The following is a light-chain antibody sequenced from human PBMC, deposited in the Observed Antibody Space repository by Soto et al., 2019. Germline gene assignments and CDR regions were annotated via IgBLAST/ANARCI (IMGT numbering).Light chain of an antibody. CDR1: SSDIGGCHY. J-gene: IGLJ2*01. V-gene: IGLV2-14*01. CDR3: SSCTSSNTHVV. Sequence: QSVLTQPASVSGSPGQSITISCTGTSSDIGGCHYVSWSQQHPGKAPKLIIYDVTNRPSGVSNRFSGSKSANTASLTISGLQTEDEADYYCSSCTSSNTHVVFGGGTKLTVL. CDR2: DVT.